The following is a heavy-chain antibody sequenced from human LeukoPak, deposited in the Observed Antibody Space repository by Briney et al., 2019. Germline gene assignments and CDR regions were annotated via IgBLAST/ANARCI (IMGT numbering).Heavy chain of an antibody. Sequence: SETLSLTCTVSGGSISSYYWSWIRQPAGKGLEWIGYIYYSGSTNYNPSLKSRVTISVDTSKNQFSLKLSSVTAADTAVYYCAAGDSSSWEYFQHWGQGTLVTVSS. D-gene: IGHD6-13*01. V-gene: IGHV4-59*08. CDR1: GGSISSYY. CDR3: AAGDSSSWEYFQH. CDR2: IYYSGST. J-gene: IGHJ1*01.